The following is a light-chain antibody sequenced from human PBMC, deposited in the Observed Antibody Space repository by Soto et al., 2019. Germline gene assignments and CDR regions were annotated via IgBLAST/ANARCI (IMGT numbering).Light chain of an antibody. CDR1: QTVSNNY. Sequence: EIVLTQSPGTLSLSPGESATLSCRANQTVSNNYLAWYQQKPGQAPRLLIYAATSRTSGIPDRFSGSGSGTDFTLTISRLEPEDFAVYYCLHYDSSSCTFGPGARLDIK. CDR2: AAT. CDR3: LHYDSSSCT. V-gene: IGKV3-20*01. J-gene: IGKJ2*02.